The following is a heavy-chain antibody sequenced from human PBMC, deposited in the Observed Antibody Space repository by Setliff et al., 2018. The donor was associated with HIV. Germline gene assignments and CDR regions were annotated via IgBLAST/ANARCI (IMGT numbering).Heavy chain of an antibody. CDR2: ISGSGRNT. V-gene: IGHV3-23*01. Sequence: GESLKISCAASGFTFSSNAMSWVRQAPGKGLELVSAISGSGRNTHYANSVKGRFTISRSNSEDTLYLQMNSLRAEDAAVYYCAKVPSFYYNGSGYYYLDYWGQGTLVTVSS. D-gene: IGHD3-22*01. CDR3: AKVPSFYYNGSGYYYLDY. CDR1: GFTFSSNA. J-gene: IGHJ4*02.